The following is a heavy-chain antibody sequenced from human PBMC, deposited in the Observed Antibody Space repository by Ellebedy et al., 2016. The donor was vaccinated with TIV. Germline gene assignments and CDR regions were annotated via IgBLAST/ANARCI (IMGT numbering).Heavy chain of an antibody. CDR2: INPSGGST. Sequence: ASVKVSCRASGYTFTKYYMHWVRQAPGQGLEWMGMINPSGGSTSYAQRFQGRVTMTRDTSTSTVYMELSSLRSEDTAVYYCTCLQLGIADYFDYWGQGALVTVSS. J-gene: IGHJ4*02. CDR1: GYTFTKYY. CDR3: TCLQLGIADYFDY. D-gene: IGHD6-13*01. V-gene: IGHV1-46*01.